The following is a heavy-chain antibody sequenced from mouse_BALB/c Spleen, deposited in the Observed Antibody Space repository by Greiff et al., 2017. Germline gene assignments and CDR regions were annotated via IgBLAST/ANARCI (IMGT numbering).Heavy chain of an antibody. CDR2: ISSGGST. Sequence: EVKLMESGGGLVKPGGSLKLSCAASGFTFSSYAMSWVRQTPEKRLEWVASISSGGSTYYPDSVKGRFTISRDNARNILYLQMSSLKSEDTAMYYCARRRDYDGYAMDYWGQGTSVTVSS. CDR3: ARRRDYDGYAMDY. V-gene: IGHV5-6-5*01. CDR1: GFTFSSYA. D-gene: IGHD2-4*01. J-gene: IGHJ4*01.